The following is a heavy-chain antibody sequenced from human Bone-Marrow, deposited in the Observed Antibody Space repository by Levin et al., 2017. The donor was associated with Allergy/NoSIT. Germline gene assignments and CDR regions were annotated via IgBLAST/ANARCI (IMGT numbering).Heavy chain of an antibody. CDR1: GFTFYRFS. CDR3: ARDRWEYSYGYPFAY. V-gene: IGHV3-48*01. Sequence: PGGSLRLSCAASGFTFYRFSMNWVRQAPRKGLEWVSYITSSSNNIYYADSVKGRFTISRDNAKNSLYLQMNSLTAEDTAVYYCARDRWEYSYGYPFAYWGQGTLVTVSS. J-gene: IGHJ4*02. CDR2: ITSSSNNI. D-gene: IGHD5-18*01.